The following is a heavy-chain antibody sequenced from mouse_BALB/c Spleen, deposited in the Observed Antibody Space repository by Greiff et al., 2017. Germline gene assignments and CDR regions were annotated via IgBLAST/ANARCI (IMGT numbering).Heavy chain of an antibody. D-gene: IGHD2-4*01. J-gene: IGHJ3*01. V-gene: IGHV1-69*02. CDR1: GYTFTSYW. CDR2: IYPSDSYT. CDR3: TREGYDYLFAY. Sequence: QVQLQQSGAELVRPGASVKLSCKASGYTFTSYWIHWVKQRPGQGLEWIGNIYPSDSYTNYNQKFKDKATLTVDKSSSTAYMQRSRPTSEDSAVYYGTREGYDYLFAYWGQGTLVTVSA.